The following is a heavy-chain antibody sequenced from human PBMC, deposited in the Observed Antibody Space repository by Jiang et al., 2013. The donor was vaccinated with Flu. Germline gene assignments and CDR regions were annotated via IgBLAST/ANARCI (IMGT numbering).Heavy chain of an antibody. V-gene: IGHV4-4*07. Sequence: PSETLSLICNVSGGSINNYYWNWIRQPAGKGLEWIGRIYSSGRTNYNPSLKSRVTMSVDTSKKQFSLRLSSVTAADTAVYYCARDGGDSSGWYVTFDSWGQGTLVTVSS. CDR2: IYSSGRT. CDR3: ARDGGDSSGWYVTFDS. D-gene: IGHD6-19*01. CDR1: GGSINNYY. J-gene: IGHJ4*02.